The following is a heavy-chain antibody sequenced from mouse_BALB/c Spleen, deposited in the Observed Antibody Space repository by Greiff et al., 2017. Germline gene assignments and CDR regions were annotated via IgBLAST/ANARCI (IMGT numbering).Heavy chain of an antibody. V-gene: IGHV3-2*02. D-gene: IGHD1-1*01. Sequence: EVKLMESGPGLVKPSQSLSLTCTVTGYSITSDYAWNWIRQFPGNKLEWMGYISYSGSTSYNPSLKSRISITRDTSKNQFFLQLNSVTTEDTATYYCARVDYADYWGQGTLVTVSA. CDR2: ISYSGST. CDR1: GYSITSDYA. CDR3: ARVDYADY. J-gene: IGHJ3*01.